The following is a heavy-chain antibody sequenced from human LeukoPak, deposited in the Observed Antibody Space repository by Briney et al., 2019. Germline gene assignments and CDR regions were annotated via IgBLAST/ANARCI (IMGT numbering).Heavy chain of an antibody. Sequence: GGSLRLPCAASGFAFSSFWMSWVRQAPGKGLEWVANIRPDGSGASYVDSVKGRFTISRDNAKNSLYLQMNSLRVEDTAVYFCASADTGRGNSRNYDWGQGTLVTVSS. V-gene: IGHV3-7*01. D-gene: IGHD3-16*01. CDR1: GFAFSSFW. CDR3: ASADTGRGNSRNYD. CDR2: IRPDGSGA. J-gene: IGHJ1*01.